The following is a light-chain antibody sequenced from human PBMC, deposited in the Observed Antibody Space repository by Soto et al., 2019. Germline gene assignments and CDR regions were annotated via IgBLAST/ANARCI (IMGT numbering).Light chain of an antibody. V-gene: IGKV3-11*01. Sequence: EIVLAQSPATLSLSPGERATLSCRASQSVSSSLAWYQQKPGQAPRLLIYGASNGAAGIPARFSGTGSGTAFPLTISSLEPDDFAVYYCQQRYNWLLTFGGGTKVEIK. CDR3: QQRYNWLLT. CDR1: QSVSSS. J-gene: IGKJ4*01. CDR2: GAS.